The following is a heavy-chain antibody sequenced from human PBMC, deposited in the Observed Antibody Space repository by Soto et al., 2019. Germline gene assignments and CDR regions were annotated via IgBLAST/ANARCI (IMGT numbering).Heavy chain of an antibody. D-gene: IGHD4-17*01. CDR2: ITASGGRT. Sequence: AGSLRLSCTSAGFTVSSYAMTWVRKAPGRGVEGVSGITASGGRTYYADSVKGRFTISRDNSKSTLYLQMNSLRAEDTAVYYCAKDTRYADYVRWFDSWG. J-gene: IGHJ5*01. CDR1: GFTVSSYA. CDR3: AKDTRYADYVRWFDS. V-gene: IGHV3-23*01.